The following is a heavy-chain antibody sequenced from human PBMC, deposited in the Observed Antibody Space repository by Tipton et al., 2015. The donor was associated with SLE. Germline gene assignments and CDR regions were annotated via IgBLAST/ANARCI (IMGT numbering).Heavy chain of an antibody. CDR3: ARPRYSSGWYLDY. V-gene: IGHV4-59*12. Sequence: TLSLTCSVSDGSIGSYYWNWIRQPPGKGLEWIGYIYYSGSTNYNPSLKSRVTISVDTSKNQFSLKLSSVTAADTAVYYCARPRYSSGWYLDYWGQGTLVTVSS. D-gene: IGHD6-19*01. J-gene: IGHJ4*02. CDR2: IYYSGST. CDR1: DGSIGSYY.